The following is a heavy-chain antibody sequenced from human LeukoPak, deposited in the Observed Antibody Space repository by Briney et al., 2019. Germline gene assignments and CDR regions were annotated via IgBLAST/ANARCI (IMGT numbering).Heavy chain of an antibody. Sequence: GGSLRLSCAAHEFGFSSSTMSWVRQAAGKGLEWVAKMKGDGSDEEYVDAVKGRFTISRDNAKNSLYLQMNSLRPEDTAVYFCVVGGAGGGYFPNWGQGSLVIVSS. CDR1: EFGFSSST. J-gene: IGHJ1*01. V-gene: IGHV3-7*01. CDR2: MKGDGSDE. D-gene: IGHD3-16*01. CDR3: VVGGAGGGYFPN.